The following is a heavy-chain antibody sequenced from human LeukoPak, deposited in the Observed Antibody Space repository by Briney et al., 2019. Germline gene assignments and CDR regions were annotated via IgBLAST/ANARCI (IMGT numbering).Heavy chain of an antibody. CDR3: ARFTVTTRWPSDY. CDR2: IYYSGST. Sequence: SQTLSLTCTVSGGSISSGDYYWSWIRQPPGKGLEWIGYIYYSGSTYYNPSLKSRVTISVDTSKNEFSLNLSSVTAADTAVYYCARFTVTTRWPSDYWGQGTLVTVSS. CDR1: GGSISSGDYY. J-gene: IGHJ4*02. D-gene: IGHD4-11*01. V-gene: IGHV4-30-4*01.